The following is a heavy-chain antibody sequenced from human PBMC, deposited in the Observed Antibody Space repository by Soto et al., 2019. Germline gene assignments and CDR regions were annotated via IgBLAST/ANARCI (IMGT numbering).Heavy chain of an antibody. CDR3: ASVVDSYGFDWYFDL. V-gene: IGHV1-18*04. Sequence: QVQLVQSGAEVKKPGASVKVSCKASGYTFTSYGISWVRQAPGQGLEWMGWISAYNGNTNYAQKLQGRVTMTTDTSTSTAYMELRSLRSDDTAVYYCASVVDSYGFDWYFDLWGRATLVTVSS. CDR1: GYTFTSYG. D-gene: IGHD5-18*01. J-gene: IGHJ2*01. CDR2: ISAYNGNT.